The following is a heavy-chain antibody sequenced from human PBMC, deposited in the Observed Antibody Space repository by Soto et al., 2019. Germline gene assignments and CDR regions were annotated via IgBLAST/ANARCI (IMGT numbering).Heavy chain of an antibody. J-gene: IGHJ4*02. CDR2: IYWNDDK. V-gene: IGHV2-5*01. Sequence: GSGPTLVTPTQTLTLTCTFSGFSLSTSEVSVGWIRQPPGKALEWLALIYWNDDKRYSPSLKSRLTITKDTSKNQVVLTMTNMDPVDTATYYCTLSYTYGIPDYWGQGTLVTVSS. CDR1: GFSLSTSEVS. D-gene: IGHD5-18*01. CDR3: TLSYTYGIPDY.